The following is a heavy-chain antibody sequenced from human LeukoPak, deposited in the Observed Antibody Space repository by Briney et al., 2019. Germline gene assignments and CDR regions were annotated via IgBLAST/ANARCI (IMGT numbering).Heavy chain of an antibody. V-gene: IGHV3-66*01. CDR1: GFTVSSNY. CDR2: IYGSTSA. Sequence: GGSLRLSCAASGFTVSSNYINWVRQAPGKGLEWVSLIYGSTSADYADSVKGRFTISRHTSMNTVYLQMNSLRAEDTAVYYCARLNFGDDYWGQGTLVTVSS. CDR3: ARLNFGDDY. J-gene: IGHJ4*02. D-gene: IGHD4-17*01.